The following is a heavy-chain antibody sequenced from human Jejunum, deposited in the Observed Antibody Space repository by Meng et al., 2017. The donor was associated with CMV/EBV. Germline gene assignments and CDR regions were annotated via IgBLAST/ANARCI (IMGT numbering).Heavy chain of an antibody. Sequence: CTVSGASVSENYCSRIRQSPGRGLEWIGYISYGDFTNYNPSLKSRVSISVDTSKNQCSLILKSMSAADAAVYYCARGSGYSIYDDWGQGTLVTVSS. D-gene: IGHD4-11*01. CDR3: ARGSGYSIYDD. CDR1: GASVSENY. CDR2: ISYGDFT. V-gene: IGHV4-59*02. J-gene: IGHJ4*02.